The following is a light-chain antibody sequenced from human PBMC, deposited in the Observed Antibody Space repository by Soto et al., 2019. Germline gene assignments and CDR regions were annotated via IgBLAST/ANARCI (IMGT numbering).Light chain of an antibody. CDR2: RAS. Sequence: DIQMTQSPSTLSASVGDTVTITCRASQTIGSWLAWYQQKPGKAPKVLIYRASKLESGVPSRVRGSGSGTEFTLAISSLKPEDFETYYCQQYNFYSWTFGQGTKVDIK. J-gene: IGKJ1*01. CDR3: QQYNFYSWT. CDR1: QTIGSW. V-gene: IGKV1-5*03.